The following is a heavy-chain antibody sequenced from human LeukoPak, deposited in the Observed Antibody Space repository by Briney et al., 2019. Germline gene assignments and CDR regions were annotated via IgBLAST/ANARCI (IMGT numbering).Heavy chain of an antibody. V-gene: IGHV3-21*06. CDR1: GFSLSDYA. Sequence: GGSLSLSRVSSGFSLSDYAMNWVRQAPGKGPEWVSSISWSSSYIYYADSLKGRFTISRDNAKNSLYLQMNNLRAEDAAVYYCVRSFPYCGGDCQDAGPWGQGTLVTVSS. J-gene: IGHJ5*02. D-gene: IGHD2-21*02. CDR3: VRSFPYCGGDCQDAGP. CDR2: ISWSSSYI.